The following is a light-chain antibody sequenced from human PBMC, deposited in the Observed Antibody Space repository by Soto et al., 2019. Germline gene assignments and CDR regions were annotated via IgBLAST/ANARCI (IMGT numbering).Light chain of an antibody. CDR2: YNN. Sequence: QSALTQPPSLSGAPGQRITISCTGTSSNLGAAFAVQWYQQLPGAAPKLLIYYNNNRPSGVPDRFSGSKSGTSAFLAITGLQADDAADYYCSSYTSSSTHVVFGGGTRLTVL. CDR1: SSNLGAAFA. CDR3: SSYTSSSTHVV. V-gene: IGLV1-40*01. J-gene: IGLJ2*01.